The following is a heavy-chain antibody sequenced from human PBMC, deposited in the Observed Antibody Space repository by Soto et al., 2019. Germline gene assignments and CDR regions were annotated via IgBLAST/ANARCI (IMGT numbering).Heavy chain of an antibody. CDR1: GDSVSSNGAA. J-gene: IGHJ5*02. V-gene: IGHV6-1*01. CDR3: ARDKHDYFNRGIGFDT. CDR2: TYYRSKWYN. Sequence: SQTLSLTCAISGDSVSSNGAAWNWFRQTPSRGLEWLGRTYYRSKWYNDYAVSVKSRITINPDKSKSQFSLQLNSVTPEDTAVYYCARDKHDYFNRGIGFDTWGQGILVTVSS. D-gene: IGHD4-17*01.